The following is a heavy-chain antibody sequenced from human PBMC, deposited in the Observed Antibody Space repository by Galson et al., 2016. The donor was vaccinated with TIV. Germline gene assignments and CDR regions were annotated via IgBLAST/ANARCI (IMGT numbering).Heavy chain of an antibody. D-gene: IGHD3-22*01. V-gene: IGHV3-23*01. CDR3: AVDADGAYYYDSGDYY. J-gene: IGHJ4*02. CDR2: ISGSGVTT. Sequence: LRLSCAASGFTFSSYAMSWVRQAPGKGLEWVSVISGSGVTTFYADSVKGRSTISRDNSKNTLSLQMNSLRAEDTAVYYCAVDADGAYYYDSGDYYWGQGTLVTVSS. CDR1: GFTFSSYA.